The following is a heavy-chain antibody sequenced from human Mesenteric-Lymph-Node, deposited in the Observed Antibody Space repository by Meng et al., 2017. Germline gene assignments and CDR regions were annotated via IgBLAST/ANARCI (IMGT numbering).Heavy chain of an antibody. J-gene: IGHJ4*02. CDR3: ARGGLAVASFGY. V-gene: IGHV1-2*06. D-gene: IGHD6-19*01. CDR1: GYTFTGYY. Sequence: ASVKVSCKASGYTFTGYYMHWVRQAPGQGLEWMGRINPNSGGTNYAQKFQGRVTMTRDTSISTAYMELSSLRSEDTAVYYCARGGLAVASFGYWGQRTLVTVSS. CDR2: INPNSGGT.